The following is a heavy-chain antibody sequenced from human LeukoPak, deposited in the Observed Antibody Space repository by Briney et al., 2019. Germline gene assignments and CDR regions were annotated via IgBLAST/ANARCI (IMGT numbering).Heavy chain of an antibody. V-gene: IGHV3-23*01. Sequence: GGSLRLSCAASGFTFSFYAMSSVRQAPGQGLEWVSSISGSGGSTNHVDSVKGRFTISRDNSKNTLYVQMNSLRAEDTAVYYCAKASGVQLYNYYGMDVWGQGTTVTVSS. J-gene: IGHJ6*02. D-gene: IGHD2-15*01. CDR3: AKASGVQLYNYYGMDV. CDR2: ISGSGGST. CDR1: GFTFSFYA.